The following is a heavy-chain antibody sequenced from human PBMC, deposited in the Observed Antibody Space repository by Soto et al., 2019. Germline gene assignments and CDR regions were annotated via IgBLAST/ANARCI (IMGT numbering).Heavy chain of an antibody. CDR1: GFTFSSYG. V-gene: IGHV3-33*01. Sequence: QVQLVESGGGVVQPGRSLRLSCAACGFTFSSYGMHWVRQAPGKGLERVAVIWYDGSNKYYADSVKGRFTISRDNSKNTLYLQMNSLRAEDTAVYYCARDRRGYDFWSGWRWFDPWGQGTLVTVSS. J-gene: IGHJ5*02. D-gene: IGHD3-3*01. CDR2: IWYDGSNK. CDR3: ARDRRGYDFWSGWRWFDP.